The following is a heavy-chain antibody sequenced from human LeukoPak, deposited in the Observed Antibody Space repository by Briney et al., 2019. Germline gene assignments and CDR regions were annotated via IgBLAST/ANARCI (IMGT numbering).Heavy chain of an antibody. CDR1: GFTLSSYE. J-gene: IGHJ3*02. Sequence: GGSLRLSCTVSGFTLSSYEMSWIRQAPGKGLEWVAVISYDGSNKYYADSVKGRFTISRDNSKNTLYLQMNSLRAEDTAVYYCAREARITMIVVVIGNAFDIWGQGTMVTVSS. CDR2: ISYDGSNK. V-gene: IGHV3-30*04. D-gene: IGHD3-22*01. CDR3: AREARITMIVVVIGNAFDI.